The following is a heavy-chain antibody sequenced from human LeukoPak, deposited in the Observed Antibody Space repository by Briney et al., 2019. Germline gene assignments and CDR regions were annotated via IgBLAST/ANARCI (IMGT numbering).Heavy chain of an antibody. V-gene: IGHV3-23*01. Sequence: PGGSLRLSCAASGFTFTKFAMSWVRQAPGKGLEWVSAISGSGGSTYYADSVKGRFTISRDNAKNSLYLQMNSLRTEDTAVYYCARGRGSWYGVYFDYWGQGTLVTVSS. J-gene: IGHJ4*02. D-gene: IGHD6-13*01. CDR3: ARGRGSWYGVYFDY. CDR2: ISGSGGST. CDR1: GFTFTKFA.